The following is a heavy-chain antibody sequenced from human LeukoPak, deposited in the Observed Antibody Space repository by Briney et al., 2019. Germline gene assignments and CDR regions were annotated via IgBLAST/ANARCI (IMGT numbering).Heavy chain of an antibody. D-gene: IGHD3-10*01. CDR1: GYTFTGYY. CDR2: INPNSGGT. Sequence: GASVKVSCKASGYTFTGYYMHWVRQAPGEGLEWMGWINPNSGGTKYAQKFQGRVTMTRDTSISTAYMEPSRLRSDDTAVYFCARDSYYGSGRNYYYYYYMDVWGNGTTVTVSS. V-gene: IGHV1-2*02. CDR3: ARDSYYGSGRNYYYYYYMDV. J-gene: IGHJ6*03.